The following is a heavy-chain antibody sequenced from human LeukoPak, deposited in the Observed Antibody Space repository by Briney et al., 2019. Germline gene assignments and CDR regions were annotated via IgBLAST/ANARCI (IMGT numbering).Heavy chain of an antibody. V-gene: IGHV3-23*01. CDR1: GLTFSSYA. D-gene: IGHD2-15*01. Sequence: GGSLRLSCAASGLTFSSYAMSWVRQAPGKGLEWVSGISGSGGSTYYADSVKGRFTIFRDNSKNTLYLQMNSLRAEDTAVYHCANGWSPDYWGRGTLVTVSS. CDR2: ISGSGGST. J-gene: IGHJ4*02. CDR3: ANGWSPDY.